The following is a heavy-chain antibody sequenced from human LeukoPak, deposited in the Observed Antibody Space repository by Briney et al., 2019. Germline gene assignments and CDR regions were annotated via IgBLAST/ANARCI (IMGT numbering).Heavy chain of an antibody. D-gene: IGHD3-9*01. CDR2: IYPGDSDT. V-gene: IGHV5-51*01. CDR3: ARMTYYDILTGYSGFDY. CDR1: GYXFTSYW. J-gene: IGHJ4*02. Sequence: GESLKISCNGSGYXFTSYWIGWVRQMPGKGLEWMGIIYPGDSDTRYSPSFQGQVTISADKSISTAYLQWSSLKASDTAMYYCARMTYYDILTGYSGFDYWGQGTLVTVSS.